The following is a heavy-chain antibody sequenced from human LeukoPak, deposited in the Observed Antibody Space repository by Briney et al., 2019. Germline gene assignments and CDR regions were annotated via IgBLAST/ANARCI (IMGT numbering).Heavy chain of an antibody. V-gene: IGHV1-18*01. CDR3: ATGEDYYGSGSSFDY. CDR2: ISAYNGNT. J-gene: IGHJ4*02. Sequence: GASVKVSCKASGYTFTSYGISWLRQAPGQGLEWMGWISAYNGNTNYAQKLQGRVTMTTDTSTSTAYMELRSLRSDDTAVYYCATGEDYYGSGSSFDYWGQGTLVTVSS. CDR1: GYTFTSYG. D-gene: IGHD3-10*01.